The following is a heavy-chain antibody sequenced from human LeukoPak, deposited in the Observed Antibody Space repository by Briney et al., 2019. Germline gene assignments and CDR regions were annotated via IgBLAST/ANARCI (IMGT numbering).Heavy chain of an antibody. D-gene: IGHD5-24*01. CDR2: IYYSGST. Sequence: SETLSLTCTVSGGSISSSSYYWGWIRQPPGKGLEWIGSIYYSGSTYYNPSLKSRVTISVDTSKNQFSLKLSSVTAADTAVYYCAREVEMATISDYYYMDVWGKGTTVTVSS. CDR3: AREVEMATISDYYYMDV. J-gene: IGHJ6*03. V-gene: IGHV4-39*02. CDR1: GGSISSSSYY.